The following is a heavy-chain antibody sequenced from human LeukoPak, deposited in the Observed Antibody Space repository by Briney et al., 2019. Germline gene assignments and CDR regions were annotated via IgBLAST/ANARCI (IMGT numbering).Heavy chain of an antibody. D-gene: IGHD6-13*01. CDR2: ISGSGGST. J-gene: IGHJ5*02. V-gene: IGHV3-23*01. Sequence: GGSLRLSCAASGFTFSSYAMSWVRQAPGKGLEWVSAISGSGGSTYYADSVKGRFTISRDNSKNTLYLQMNSLRAEDTAVYYCARDGASSSWYLKRPYNWFDPWGQGTLVTVSS. CDR1: GFTFSSYA. CDR3: ARDGASSSWYLKRPYNWFDP.